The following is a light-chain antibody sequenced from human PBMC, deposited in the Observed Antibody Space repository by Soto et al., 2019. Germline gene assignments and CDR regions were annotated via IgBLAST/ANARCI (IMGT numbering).Light chain of an antibody. CDR3: QQTYNIPFT. CDR2: ASS. Sequence: DIQMTQSPASLAASLGDRITISCRASQTISNYLNWYHQKPGKAPKLLIYASSTLQSGVPSTFSGSGSGTEFTLSISSLRPEDSGTYYCQQTYNIPFTFGPGTRVDVK. CDR1: QTISNY. V-gene: IGKV1-39*01. J-gene: IGKJ3*01.